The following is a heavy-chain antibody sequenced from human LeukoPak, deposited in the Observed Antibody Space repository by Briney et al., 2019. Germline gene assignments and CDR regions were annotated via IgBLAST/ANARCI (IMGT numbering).Heavy chain of an antibody. D-gene: IGHD3-10*01. CDR3: TTEAGSGSEGSDY. J-gene: IGHJ4*02. CDR2: IKSKTDGGTT. Sequence: PGGSLRLSCAASGFTFSNAWMSWVRQAPGKGLEWVGRIKSKTDGGTTDYAAPVKGRFTISRDDSKNTLYLQMNSLKTEDTAVYFCTTEAGSGSEGSDYWGQGTLVTVSS. V-gene: IGHV3-15*01. CDR1: GFTFSNAW.